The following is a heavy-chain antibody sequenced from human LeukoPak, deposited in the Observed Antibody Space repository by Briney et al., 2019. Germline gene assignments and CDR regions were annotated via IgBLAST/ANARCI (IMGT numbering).Heavy chain of an antibody. V-gene: IGHV3-53*01. J-gene: IGHJ6*03. D-gene: IGHD6-13*01. CDR1: GFTFSSNY. Sequence: GGSLRLSCAASGFTFSSNYMSWVRQAPGKGLEWVSVIYSGGSTYYADSVEGRFTISRDNSKNTLYLQMNSLRAEDTAVYYCARDTYYSSSWTPVYYYYYMDVWGKGTTVTVSS. CDR3: ARDTYYSSSWTPVYYYYYMDV. CDR2: IYSGGST.